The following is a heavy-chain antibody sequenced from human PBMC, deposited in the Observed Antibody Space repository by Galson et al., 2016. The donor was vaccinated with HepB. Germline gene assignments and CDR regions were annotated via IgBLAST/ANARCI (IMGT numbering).Heavy chain of an antibody. CDR1: GFTFDDYA. D-gene: IGHD3-3*01. V-gene: IGHV3-9*01. J-gene: IGHJ3*02. CDR3: AKDLATHYDFWSGYFSGDAFDI. Sequence: SLRLSCAASGFTFDDYAMHWVRQAPGKGLEWVSGISWNSGSIGYADSVKGRFTISRDDAKNSLYLQMNSLRAEDTGLYYCAKDLATHYDFWSGYFSGDAFDIWGQGTMVTVSS. CDR2: ISWNSGSI.